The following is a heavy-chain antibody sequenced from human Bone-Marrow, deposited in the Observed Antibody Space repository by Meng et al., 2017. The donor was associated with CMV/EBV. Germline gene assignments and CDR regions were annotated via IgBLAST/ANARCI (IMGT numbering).Heavy chain of an antibody. Sequence: GSISSGGYYWSWIRQHPGKGLEWSGYIYYSGSTYYNPSLKSRVTISVDTSKNQFSLKLSSVTAADTAVYYCARSQYYYDSSGYCFDYWGQGTLVTVSS. CDR1: GSISSGGYY. J-gene: IGHJ4*02. V-gene: IGHV4-31*02. CDR2: IYYSGST. D-gene: IGHD3-22*01. CDR3: ARSQYYYDSSGYCFDY.